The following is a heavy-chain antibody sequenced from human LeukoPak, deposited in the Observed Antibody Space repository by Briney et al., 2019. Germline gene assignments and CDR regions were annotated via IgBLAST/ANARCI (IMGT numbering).Heavy chain of an antibody. V-gene: IGHV3-48*01. CDR1: GFTFSSYS. CDR2: ISSSSTI. J-gene: IGHJ4*02. CDR3: AREVVGATSIFDY. D-gene: IGHD1-26*01. Sequence: GGSLRLSCAASGFTFSSYSMNWVRQAPGKGLEWVSYISSSSTIYYADSVKGRFTISRDNAKNSLYLQMNSLRAEDTAVYYCAREVVGATSIFDYWGQGTLVTVSS.